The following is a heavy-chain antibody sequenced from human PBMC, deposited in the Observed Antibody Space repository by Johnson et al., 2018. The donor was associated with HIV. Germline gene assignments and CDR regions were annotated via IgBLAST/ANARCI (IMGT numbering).Heavy chain of an antibody. Sequence: VQLVESGGGLVKPGGSLRLSCAGSGFTFSSYAISWVRQAPGKGLEWVSTISGSGGSTYYADSVKGRFTISRDNSNNMLYLQMSSLRAADTALYYCAKRLGYDSRGDQFDIWGQGTMVTVSS. J-gene: IGHJ3*02. V-gene: IGHV3-23*04. CDR3: AKRLGYDSRGDQFDI. D-gene: IGHD3-22*01. CDR2: ISGSGGST. CDR1: GFTFSSYA.